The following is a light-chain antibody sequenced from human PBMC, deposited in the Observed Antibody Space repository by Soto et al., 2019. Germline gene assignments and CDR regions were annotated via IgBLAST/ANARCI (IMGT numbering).Light chain of an antibody. CDR1: QSLSGNY. V-gene: IGKV3-20*01. Sequence: EIVLTQSPGTLSLSPGERATLSCRASQSLSGNYLAWYQQKPGQAPRLLIFGVSSRATGIPDRFSGSGSGTDFTLTINRLEPEDFAEYYCHHSGSSPYTFGLGTKLEIK. J-gene: IGKJ2*01. CDR3: HHSGSSPYT. CDR2: GVS.